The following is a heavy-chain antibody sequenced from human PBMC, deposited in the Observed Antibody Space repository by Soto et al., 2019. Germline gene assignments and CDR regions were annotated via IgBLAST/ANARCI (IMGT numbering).Heavy chain of an antibody. J-gene: IGHJ6*03. V-gene: IGHV3-48*01. CDR1: GFTYSAYS. CDR2: ITSSTKTI. CDR3: ARPRIVAAGNEVDFYYYMDI. Sequence: GGSLRLSCAASGFTYSAYSMNWVRQAPGKGLEWVSYITSSTKTIYYADSVKGRFTISRDNAKNSLYLQMNSLRAEDTAVYYCARPRIVAAGNEVDFYYYMDIWGKGTTVTVSS. D-gene: IGHD6-13*01.